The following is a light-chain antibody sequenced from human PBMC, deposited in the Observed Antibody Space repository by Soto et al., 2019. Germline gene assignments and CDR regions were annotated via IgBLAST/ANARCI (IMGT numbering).Light chain of an antibody. Sequence: QAVVTQPPSVSGTPGQRVTISCSGSSSNIGANSVNWYQQFPGAAPKLLIYSTNQRPSGVPDRFSASKSGTSASLAISGLQSEDEADYYCAAWDDSLSGVFGGGTQLTVL. CDR3: AAWDDSLSGV. J-gene: IGLJ7*01. CDR2: STN. CDR1: SSNIGANS. V-gene: IGLV1-44*01.